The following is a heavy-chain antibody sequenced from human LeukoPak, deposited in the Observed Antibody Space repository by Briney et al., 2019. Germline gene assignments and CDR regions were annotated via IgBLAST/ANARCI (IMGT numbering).Heavy chain of an antibody. CDR3: ARRGSSGYYYFDYFDY. V-gene: IGHV4-34*01. D-gene: IGHD3-22*01. CDR2: INHSGST. Sequence: SETLSLTCAVYGGSFSGYYWSWIRQPPGKGLEWIGEINHSGSTNYNPSLKSRVTISVDTSKNQFSLKLRSVTAADTAVYYCARRGSSGYYYFDYFDYWGQGALVTVSS. J-gene: IGHJ4*02. CDR1: GGSFSGYY.